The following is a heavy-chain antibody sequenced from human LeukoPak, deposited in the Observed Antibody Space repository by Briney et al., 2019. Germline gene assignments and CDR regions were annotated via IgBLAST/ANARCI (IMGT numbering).Heavy chain of an antibody. J-gene: IGHJ6*03. CDR1: GGSISSSSYY. Sequence: KTSETLSLTCTVSGGSISSSSYYWGWIRQPPGKGLEWIGSIYYSGSTYYNPSLKSRVTISVDTSKNQFSLKLSSVTAADTAVYYCARVGQLWLGYYYYYMDVWGKGTTVTVSS. V-gene: IGHV4-39*07. D-gene: IGHD5-18*01. CDR3: ARVGQLWLGYYYYYMDV. CDR2: IYYSGST.